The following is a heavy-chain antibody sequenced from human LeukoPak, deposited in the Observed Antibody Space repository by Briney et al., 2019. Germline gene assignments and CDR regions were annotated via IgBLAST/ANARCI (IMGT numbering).Heavy chain of an antibody. Sequence: PSETLSLTCTVSGGSISSYYWSWIGQPPGKGLEWIGYIYYSGSTNYNPSLKSRVTISVDTSKNQFSLKLSSVTAADTAVYYCARGWYNWNELHYYNGMDVWGKGTTVTVSS. CDR1: GGSISSYY. CDR2: IYYSGST. J-gene: IGHJ6*04. D-gene: IGHD1-1*01. V-gene: IGHV4-59*01. CDR3: ARGWYNWNELHYYNGMDV.